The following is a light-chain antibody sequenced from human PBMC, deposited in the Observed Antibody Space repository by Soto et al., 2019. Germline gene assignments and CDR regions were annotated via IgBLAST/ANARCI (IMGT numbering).Light chain of an antibody. J-gene: IGLJ2*01. V-gene: IGLV2-8*01. CDR1: SSDVGGYNC. Sequence: QSVLTQPPSASWSPGQSVTISCTGTSSDVGGYNCVSWYQQHPGKAPKLMIYEVSKRPSGVPDRFSGSKSGNTASLTVSGLQAEDEADYYCSSYAGSNIPVVFGGGTKLTVL. CDR3: SSYAGSNIPVV. CDR2: EVS.